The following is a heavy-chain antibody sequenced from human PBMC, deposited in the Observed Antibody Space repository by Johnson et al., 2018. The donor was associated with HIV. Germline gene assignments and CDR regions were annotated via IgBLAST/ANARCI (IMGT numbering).Heavy chain of an antibody. V-gene: IGHV3-66*01. D-gene: IGHD5-24*01. CDR3: ARDGPGDGNAMGGSGAFDI. CDR1: GLTVSTND. J-gene: IGHJ3*02. Sequence: VQLVESGGGLVQPGGSLRLSCAASGLTVSTNDINWVRHAPGTGLEWVAIIYSGDSTYSADSLEGRFTISRDKSKNTVYLQMNSLRVEDTAVYSCARDGPGDGNAMGGSGAFDIWGQGTIVTVSS. CDR2: IYSGDST.